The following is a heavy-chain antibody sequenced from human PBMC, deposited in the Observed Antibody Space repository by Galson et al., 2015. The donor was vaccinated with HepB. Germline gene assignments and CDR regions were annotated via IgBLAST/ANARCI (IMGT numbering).Heavy chain of an antibody. D-gene: IGHD2-2*01. J-gene: IGHJ3*02. CDR3: ARTYCSSTSCYLYAFDI. CDR1: GSISSSNW. Sequence: GSISSSNWWSWVRQPPGKGLEWIGEIYHSGSTNYNPSLKSRVTISVDKSKNQFSLKLSSVTAADTAVYYCARTYCSSTSCYLYAFDIWGQGTMVTVSS. CDR2: IYHSGST. V-gene: IGHV4-4*02.